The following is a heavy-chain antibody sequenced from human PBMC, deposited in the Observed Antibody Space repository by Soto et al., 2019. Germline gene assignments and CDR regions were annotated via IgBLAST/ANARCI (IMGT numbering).Heavy chain of an antibody. D-gene: IGHD2-21*02. CDR1: GGTFSSYA. V-gene: IGHV1-2*02. CDR2: INPNSGGT. Sequence: QVQLVQSGAEVKKPGSSVKVSCKASGGTFSSYAISWVRQAPGQGLEWMGGINPNSGGTNYAQKFQGRVTMTRDTSISTAYMELSRLRSDDTAVYYCARVTAAAPYYYGMDVWGQGTTVTVSS. J-gene: IGHJ6*02. CDR3: ARVTAAAPYYYGMDV.